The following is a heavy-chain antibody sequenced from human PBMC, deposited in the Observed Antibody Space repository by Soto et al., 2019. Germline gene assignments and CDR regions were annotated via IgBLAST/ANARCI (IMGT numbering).Heavy chain of an antibody. J-gene: IGHJ4*02. CDR1: GNTVPNYA. V-gene: IGHV1-3*01. CDR3: ARDMWSFGSGSYSVDY. CDR2: INGNNGNT. Sequence: ASVKVSCKASGNTVPNYAIHWVRQAPGQRLEWMGWINGNNGNTNYPQNFQGRVTFTTDTSTSAAYMELRSLTSDDTAVYYCARDMWSFGSGSYSVDYWGQGPPVTVSS. D-gene: IGHD3-10*01.